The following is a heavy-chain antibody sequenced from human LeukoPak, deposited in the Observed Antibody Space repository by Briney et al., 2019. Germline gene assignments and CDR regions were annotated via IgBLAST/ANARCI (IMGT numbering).Heavy chain of an antibody. CDR2: INPNSGGT. Sequence: ASVKVSCKASGYTFTCYYMHWVRQAPGQGLEWMGWINPNSGGTNYAQKFQGRVTMTRDTSISTAYMELSRLRSDDTAVYYCARDFGDYDFWSGRDYWGQGTLVTVSS. CDR1: GYTFTCYY. CDR3: ARDFGDYDFWSGRDY. V-gene: IGHV1-2*02. D-gene: IGHD3-3*01. J-gene: IGHJ4*02.